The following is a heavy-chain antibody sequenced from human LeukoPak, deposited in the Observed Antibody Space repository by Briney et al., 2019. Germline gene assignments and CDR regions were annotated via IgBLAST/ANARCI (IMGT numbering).Heavy chain of an antibody. Sequence: GGSLRLSCAASGFTVSSNYMSWVRQAPGKGLEWVSVIYSGGSTYYADSVKGRFTISRDNSKNTLYLQMNSLRAEDTAVYYCGSAGLLFTDYYFDYWGQGTLVTVSS. CDR3: GSAGLLFTDYYFDY. V-gene: IGHV3-53*01. D-gene: IGHD2-21*02. CDR2: IYSGGST. J-gene: IGHJ4*02. CDR1: GFTVSSNY.